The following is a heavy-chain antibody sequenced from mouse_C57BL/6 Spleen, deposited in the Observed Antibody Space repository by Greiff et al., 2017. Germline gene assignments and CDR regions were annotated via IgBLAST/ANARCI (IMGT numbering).Heavy chain of an antibody. D-gene: IGHD2-14*01. CDR1: GYTFTSYW. J-gene: IGHJ4*01. CDR3: ARSVRDYYAIDD. V-gene: IGHV1-64*01. Sequence: VQLQQPGAELVKPGASVKLSCKASGYTFTSYWMHWVKQRPGQGLEWIGMIHPNSGSPNYNEKFKSKAPLTVDKSSSTAYMQLSSLTSEASAVYNCARSVRDYYAIDDWGQGTSVTVSS. CDR2: IHPNSGSP.